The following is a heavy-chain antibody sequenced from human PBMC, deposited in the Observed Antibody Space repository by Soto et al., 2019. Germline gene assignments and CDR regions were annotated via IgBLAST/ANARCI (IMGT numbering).Heavy chain of an antibody. CDR2: ISSDGGNE. J-gene: IGHJ4*02. CDR1: GFTFSSDG. V-gene: IGHV3-30*03. CDR3: TRGGAPYFDY. Sequence: ESGGGVVQPGGSLRLSCVASGFTFSSDGMVWVRQAPGKGLEWVTTISSDGGNEHYADSVKGRFTVSRDNSKNTLFLQMDSLRDEDTAVYYCTRGGAPYFDYWGQGTQVTVSS. D-gene: IGHD1-26*01.